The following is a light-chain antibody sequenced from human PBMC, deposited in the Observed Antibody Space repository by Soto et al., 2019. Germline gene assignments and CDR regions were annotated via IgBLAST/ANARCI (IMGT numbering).Light chain of an antibody. CDR3: ATWDGSLSVVV. CDR1: SSNIGNNN. Sequence: QSVLTQPPSASGTPGQRVTISCSGSSSNIGNNNVYWYQQFPGTAPKRLIYDNNQRPSGVPDRFSGSKSGTSASLAISGLRSEDEADYYCATWDGSLSVVVFGGGTKVTV. V-gene: IGLV1-47*02. J-gene: IGLJ2*01. CDR2: DNN.